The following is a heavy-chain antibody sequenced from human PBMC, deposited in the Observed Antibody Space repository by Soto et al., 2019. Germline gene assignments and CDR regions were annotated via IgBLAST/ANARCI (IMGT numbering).Heavy chain of an antibody. J-gene: IGHJ5*02. CDR3: AREESYYDFWSGHNWFDP. CDR2: ISAYNGNT. Sequence: EASVKVSCKASGYTFTSYGISWVRQAPGQGPEWMGWISAYNGNTNYAQKLQGRVTMTTDTSTSTAYMELRSLRSDDTAVYYCAREESYYDFWSGHNWFDPWGQGTLVTVSS. CDR1: GYTFTSYG. D-gene: IGHD3-3*01. V-gene: IGHV1-18*01.